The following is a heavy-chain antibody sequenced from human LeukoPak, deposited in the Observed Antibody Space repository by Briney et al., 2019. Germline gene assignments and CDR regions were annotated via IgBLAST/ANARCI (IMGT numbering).Heavy chain of an antibody. J-gene: IGHJ6*02. V-gene: IGHV3-30-3*01. CDR1: GFTFSSYA. Sequence: GRSLRLSCAASGFTFSSYAMHWVRQAPGKGLEWVAVISYDGSNKYYADSVKGRFTISRDNSKNTLYLQMNSLRAEDTAVYYCARSSSYGDYKYGMDVWGQGTTVTVSS. D-gene: IGHD4-17*01. CDR2: ISYDGSNK. CDR3: ARSSSYGDYKYGMDV.